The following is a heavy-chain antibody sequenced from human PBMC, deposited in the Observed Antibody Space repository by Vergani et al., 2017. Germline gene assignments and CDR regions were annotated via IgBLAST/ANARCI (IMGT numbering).Heavy chain of an antibody. CDR3: ARGNYYDSSGYPYNWFDP. D-gene: IGHD3-22*01. CDR1: GYSFTSYW. J-gene: IGHJ5*02. V-gene: IGHV5-51*01. Sequence: EVELVQSGPEMRKPGESLKISCKGSGYSFTSYWIGWVRQMPGKGLEWMGIIYPGDSDTRYSPSFQGQVTISADKSISTAYLQWSSLKASDTAMYYCARGNYYDSSGYPYNWFDPWGQGTLVTVSS. CDR2: IYPGDSDT.